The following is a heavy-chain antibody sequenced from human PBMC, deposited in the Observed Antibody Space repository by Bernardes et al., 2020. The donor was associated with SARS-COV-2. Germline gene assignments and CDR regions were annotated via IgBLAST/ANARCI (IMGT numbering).Heavy chain of an antibody. D-gene: IGHD5-18*01. V-gene: IGHV4-39*01. CDR1: GGSISSSSYY. J-gene: IGHJ4*02. CDR2: IYYSGST. CDR3: ARLEYSYGYSRY. Sequence: SETLSLTCTVSGGSISSSSYYWGWIRQPPGKGLEWIGSIYYSGSTYYNPSLKSRVTISVDTSKNQFSLKLSSVTAADTAVYYCARLEYSYGYSRYWGQGTLVTVSS.